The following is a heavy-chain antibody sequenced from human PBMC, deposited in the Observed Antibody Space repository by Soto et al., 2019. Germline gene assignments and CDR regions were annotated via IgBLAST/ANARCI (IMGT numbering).Heavy chain of an antibody. D-gene: IGHD2-15*01. Sequence: QMQLVQSGPEVKKPGTSVKVSCKASGFTFTSSAMQWVRQARGQRLEWIGWIVVGSGNTNYAQKFQERGTITGDMSTSTAYMELSSLRSEDTAVYYCAADRRYCSGGSCYSRFDPWGQGTLVTVSS. J-gene: IGHJ5*02. CDR3: AADRRYCSGGSCYSRFDP. CDR1: GFTFTSSA. CDR2: IVVGSGNT. V-gene: IGHV1-58*02.